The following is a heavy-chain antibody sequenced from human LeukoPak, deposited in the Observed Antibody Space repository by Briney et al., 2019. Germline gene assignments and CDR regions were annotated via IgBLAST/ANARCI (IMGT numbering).Heavy chain of an antibody. CDR2: SYRGGTT. CDR3: AGGSGRSSYFPIFDY. Sequence: GGSLRLSCVASGFIVGNHYMSWVRQAPGKGLEWVSVSYRGGTTYYADSVKGRFTISRDDSKNTLYLQMNSLRAEDTAVYYCAGGSGRSSYFPIFDYWGQGALVTVSS. D-gene: IGHD6-13*01. J-gene: IGHJ4*02. CDR1: GFIVGNHY. V-gene: IGHV3-53*01.